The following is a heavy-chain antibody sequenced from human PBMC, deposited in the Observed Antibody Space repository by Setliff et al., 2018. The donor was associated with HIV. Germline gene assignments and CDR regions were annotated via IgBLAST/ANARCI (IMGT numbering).Heavy chain of an antibody. CDR2: ISGSGTYT. CDR3: ATDRGTY. CDR1: GFTFTSHS. D-gene: IGHD1-7*01. Sequence: GGSLRLSCVTSGFTFTSHSMNWVRLRPGKGLEWVASISGSGTYTHYADSVRGRFTVSRDNAKNSLWLQLDSLKVEDTALYFCATDRGTYWGQGTLVTVSS. J-gene: IGHJ4*02. V-gene: IGHV3-21*01.